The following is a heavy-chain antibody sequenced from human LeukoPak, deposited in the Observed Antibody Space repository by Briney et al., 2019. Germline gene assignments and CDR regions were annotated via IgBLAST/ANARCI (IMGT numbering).Heavy chain of an antibody. J-gene: IGHJ4*02. CDR3: AGGRYGGYQYYFDY. CDR2: INPNSDGT. D-gene: IGHD5-12*01. Sequence: GASVKVSCKASGGTFSSYAISWVRQAPGQGLEWLGWINPNSDGTNYAQKFQGRVTMTRDTSISTAYMELSRLRSDDTAVYYCAGGRYGGYQYYFDYWGQGTLVTVSS. V-gene: IGHV1-2*02. CDR1: GGTFSSYA.